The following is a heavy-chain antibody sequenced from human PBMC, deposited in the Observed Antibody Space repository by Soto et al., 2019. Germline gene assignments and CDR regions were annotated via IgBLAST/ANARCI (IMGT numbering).Heavy chain of an antibody. Sequence: QVQLVQSGAEVKKPEASVKVSCKASGYTFTSYAMHWVRQAPGQRLEWMGWINAGNGNTKYSQKFQGRVTITRDTSASTAYMELSSLRSEDTAVYYCARTAAAAYYYFDYWGQGTLVTVSS. CDR2: INAGNGNT. CDR3: ARTAAAAYYYFDY. J-gene: IGHJ4*02. CDR1: GYTFTSYA. D-gene: IGHD6-13*01. V-gene: IGHV1-3*01.